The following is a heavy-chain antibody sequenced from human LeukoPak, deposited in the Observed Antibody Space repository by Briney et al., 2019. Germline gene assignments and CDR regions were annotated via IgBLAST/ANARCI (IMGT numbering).Heavy chain of an antibody. D-gene: IGHD1-26*01. V-gene: IGHV3-7*01. CDR3: ARDTNVEFVEWAPLFDY. CDR2: IKQDGSEK. J-gene: IGHJ4*02. CDR1: GFTFSSYW. Sequence: GGSLRLSCAASGFTFSSYWMSWVRQAPGKGLKWVANIKQDGSEKYYVDSVKGRFTISRDNAKNSLYLQMNSLRAEDTAVYYCARDTNVEFVEWAPLFDYWGQGTLVTVSS.